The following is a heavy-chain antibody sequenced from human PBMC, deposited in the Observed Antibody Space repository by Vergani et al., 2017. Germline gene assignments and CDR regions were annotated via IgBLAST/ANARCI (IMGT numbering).Heavy chain of an antibody. CDR1: GYSFTNYW. Sequence: VQLVQSGAEVKKPGESLKISCKGSGYSFTNYWIGWVRQLPGKGLEWMGIIYPGDSAITYSPSFQGQVTISADRSIGTAYLQWSSLKASDTAIYYCARRGYYNYDPPDYWGQGTLVTVSS. V-gene: IGHV5-51*03. D-gene: IGHD3-3*01. CDR2: IYPGDSAI. J-gene: IGHJ4*02. CDR3: ARRGYYNYDPPDY.